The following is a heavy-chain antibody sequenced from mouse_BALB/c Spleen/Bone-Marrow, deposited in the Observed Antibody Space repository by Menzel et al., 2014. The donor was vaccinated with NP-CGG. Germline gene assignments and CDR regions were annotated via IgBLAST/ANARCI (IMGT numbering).Heavy chain of an antibody. Sequence: EVKLQESGPSLVKPSQTLSLTCSVTGDSITSGYWNWIRKFPGNKLEYMGYIIYSGSTYYNPSLKSRISITRDTSKNQYYLQLNSVTTEDTATYYCARYPLNYYGSPWFAYWGQGTLVTVSA. V-gene: IGHV3-8*02. J-gene: IGHJ3*01. CDR2: IIYSGST. CDR1: GDSITSGY. D-gene: IGHD1-1*01. CDR3: ARYPLNYYGSPWFAY.